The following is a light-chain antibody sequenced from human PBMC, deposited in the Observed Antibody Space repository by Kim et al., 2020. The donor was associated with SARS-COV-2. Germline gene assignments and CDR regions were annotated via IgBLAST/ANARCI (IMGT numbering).Light chain of an antibody. V-gene: IGLV2-8*01. CDR3: TTHANNNYI. CDR1: RGDFGGSGGYTY. Sequence: SVTISCSATRGDFGGSGGYTYVSWYQPHPGQAPQLIIYAVTKRPSGVPNRFSGSKSGNTASLTLSGLQAEDEADYYRTTHANNNYIFGTGTKVTVL. CDR2: AVT. J-gene: IGLJ1*01.